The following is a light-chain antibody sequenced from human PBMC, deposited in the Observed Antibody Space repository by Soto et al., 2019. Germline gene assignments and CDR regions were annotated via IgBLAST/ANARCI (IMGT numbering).Light chain of an antibody. CDR1: SSDVGGYNY. CDR2: DVS. Sequence: QSVLTQPPSVSGSPGQSITISCTGTSSDVGGYNYVSWYQHHPGKAPKLLIYDVSNRPSGVSNRFSGSKSGNTASLTISGLQAEDEADYYCSSYRRTSLLVFGGGTKLTVL. J-gene: IGLJ2*01. V-gene: IGLV2-14*03. CDR3: SSYRRTSLLV.